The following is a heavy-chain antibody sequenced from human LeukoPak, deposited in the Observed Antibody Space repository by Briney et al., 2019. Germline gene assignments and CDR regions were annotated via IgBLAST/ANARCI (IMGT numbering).Heavy chain of an antibody. J-gene: IGHJ4*02. D-gene: IGHD2-21*02. CDR1: GGSISSSSYY. CDR3: ARKKTDHFFDY. V-gene: IGHV4-39*01. Sequence: PSETLSLTCTVSGGSISSSSYYWGWIRQPPGKGLEWIGSIYYSGSTYYNPSLKSRVTISVDTSKNQFSLKLSSVTAADTAVYYCARKKTDHFFDYWGQGTLVTVSS. CDR2: IYYSGST.